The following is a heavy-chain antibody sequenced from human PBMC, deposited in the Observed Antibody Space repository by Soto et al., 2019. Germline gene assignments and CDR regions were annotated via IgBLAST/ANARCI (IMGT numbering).Heavy chain of an antibody. Sequence: ASVKVSCKASGYPFTGPYIYWVRQAPGQGLEWMGWINPSSGGTEFAEKFQGRVTVTRETSIRTLFLELNSLTSDDTGVYFCARDFRTYSHGVDVWGQGTAVTVSS. CDR1: GYPFTGPY. CDR2: INPSSGGT. J-gene: IGHJ6*02. V-gene: IGHV1-2*02. D-gene: IGHD4-4*01. CDR3: ARDFRTYSHGVDV.